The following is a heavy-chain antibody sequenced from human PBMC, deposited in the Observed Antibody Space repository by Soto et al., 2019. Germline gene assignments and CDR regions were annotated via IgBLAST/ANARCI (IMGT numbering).Heavy chain of an antibody. V-gene: IGHV3-74*01. D-gene: IGHD2-15*01. CDR1: GFTFSSYW. CDR2: INGDGSNT. CDR3: ARVCTGGSCYQFDS. Sequence: EVHLVESGGGLVQPGGSLSLSCAASGFTFSSYWMHWVRQAPGKGLVWVSRINGDGSNTNYADSVKGRFTISRDNAKSTLSLQMNSRRADDTDVYYCARVCTGGSCYQFDSWGQGTLVTVSS. J-gene: IGHJ4*02.